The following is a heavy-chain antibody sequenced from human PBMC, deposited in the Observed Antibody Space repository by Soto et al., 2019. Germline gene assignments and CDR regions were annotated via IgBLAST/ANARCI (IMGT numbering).Heavy chain of an antibody. CDR1: GFAFSNHA. CDR2: LSGTGSNT. CDR3: ARDEKYYGSGTYYRGPFDY. J-gene: IGHJ4*02. Sequence: EVQLLDSGGDLVQPGGSLRLSCAASGFAFSNHAKSWVRQAPGKGLEWVAGLSGTGSNTFYADSVRGRFTISRDNSKNTVYLQMTSLRVDDTAVYYCARDEKYYGSGTYYRGPFDYWGQGTLVTVSS. V-gene: IGHV3-23*01. D-gene: IGHD3-10*01.